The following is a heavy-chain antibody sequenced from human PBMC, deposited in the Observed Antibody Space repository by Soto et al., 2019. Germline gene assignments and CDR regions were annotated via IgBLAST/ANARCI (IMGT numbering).Heavy chain of an antibody. CDR1: GYTFPNFY. Sequence: QVQLVQSGAELKKPGASVSVSCKASGYTFPNFYIHWVRQAPGQGLEWMGGINPTVGSTTYAQRFQDRVTMTRDTSTSTVYMELSSLRSEDRAIYYWARLWWCGHCYFDDWGPGTLVTVSS. J-gene: IGHJ4*02. D-gene: IGHD2-8*02. CDR2: INPTVGST. CDR3: ARLWWCGHCYFDD. V-gene: IGHV1-46*01.